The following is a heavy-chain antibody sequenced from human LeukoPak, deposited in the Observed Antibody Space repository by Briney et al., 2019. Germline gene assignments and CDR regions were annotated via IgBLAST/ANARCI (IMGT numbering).Heavy chain of an antibody. V-gene: IGHV1-69*13. D-gene: IGHD6-13*01. CDR1: GGTFSSYA. Sequence: GASVKVSCKASGGTFSSYAISWVRQAPGQGLEWMGGIISIFGTANYAQKFQGRVTITADESTSTAYMELSSLRSEDTAVYYCARQGRAAGKGYYYYGMDVWGQGTTVTVSS. CDR2: IISIFGTA. J-gene: IGHJ6*02. CDR3: ARQGRAAGKGYYYYGMDV.